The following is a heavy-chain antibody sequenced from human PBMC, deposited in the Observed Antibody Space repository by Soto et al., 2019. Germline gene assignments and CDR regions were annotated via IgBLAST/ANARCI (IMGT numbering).Heavy chain of an antibody. D-gene: IGHD6-13*01. CDR2: ISAYNGNA. J-gene: IGHJ5*02. CDR1: GYTFTSYG. CDR3: ARDWEVGGQLVNLFDP. V-gene: IGHV1-18*04. Sequence: GASVKVSCKASGYTFTSYGISWVRQAPGQGLEWMGWISAYNGNANYAQKLQGRVTMTTDTSTSTAYMELRSLRSDDTAVYYCARDWEVGGQLVNLFDPWGQGTLVTVSS.